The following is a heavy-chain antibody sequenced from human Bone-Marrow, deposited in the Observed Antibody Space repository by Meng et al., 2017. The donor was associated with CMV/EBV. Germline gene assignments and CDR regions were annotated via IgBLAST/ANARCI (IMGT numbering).Heavy chain of an antibody. CDR3: ARTAARRIYYYYYGMYV. Sequence: SQTLSLTCAVYGGSFSGYYWSWIRQPPGKGLEWIGEINHSGSTNYNPSLKSRVTISVDTSKNQFSLKLSSVTAADTAVYYCARTAARRIYYYYYGMYVWGQGTTVTVSS. V-gene: IGHV4-34*01. CDR2: INHSGST. J-gene: IGHJ6*02. D-gene: IGHD6-6*01. CDR1: GGSFSGYY.